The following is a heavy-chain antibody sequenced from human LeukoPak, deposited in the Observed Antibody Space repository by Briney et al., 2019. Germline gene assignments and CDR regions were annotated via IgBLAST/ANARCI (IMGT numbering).Heavy chain of an antibody. J-gene: IGHJ4*02. CDR3: ARDGVAASFDY. Sequence: GGSLRLSCAASGFTVSSNYMSWVPQAPGKGLECVSVIYSCGSTYYADSVESRFTISRHNSNTALYLPMNSLRAEDTAVYYCARDGVAASFDYGGRGTLVTVSS. V-gene: IGHV3-53*01. CDR2: IYSCGST. D-gene: IGHD2-15*01. CDR1: GFTVSSNY.